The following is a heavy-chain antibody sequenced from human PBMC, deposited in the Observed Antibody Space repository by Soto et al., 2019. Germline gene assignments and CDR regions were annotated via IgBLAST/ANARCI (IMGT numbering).Heavy chain of an antibody. V-gene: IGHV4-31*03. D-gene: IGHD6-13*01. Sequence: QVQLQESGPGLVQPSQTLSLICTVSGGSINSGGYYWNWIRQHPRTGLEWIGSIFYSGSTYYNPFLRSRVTISADTPDNQFSLTLTSVTAADTAVYFCARGYRPSGYSSSWVFDYWGQGTLVDVSS. J-gene: IGHJ4*02. CDR1: GGSINSGGYY. CDR2: IFYSGST. CDR3: ARGYRPSGYSSSWVFDY.